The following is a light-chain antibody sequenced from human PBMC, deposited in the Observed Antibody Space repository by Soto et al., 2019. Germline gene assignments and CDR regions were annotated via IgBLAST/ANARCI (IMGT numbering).Light chain of an antibody. J-gene: IGKJ4*01. Sequence: EIVLTQSPGTLSLSPGERATLSCRASQSVSSSSLAWYQQKPGQAPRLLIYGASSRATGIPDRFSGSGSGTDFTLTIGRLEPEDFAVYYCHHYGRSPLTFGGGTKVEIK. V-gene: IGKV3-20*01. CDR1: QSVSSSS. CDR3: HHYGRSPLT. CDR2: GAS.